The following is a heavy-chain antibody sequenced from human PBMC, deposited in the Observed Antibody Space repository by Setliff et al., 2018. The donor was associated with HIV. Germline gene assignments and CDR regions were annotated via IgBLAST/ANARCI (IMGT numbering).Heavy chain of an antibody. CDR1: GYTFTHSY. CDR2: VDPEDGEA. V-gene: IGHV1-69-2*01. CDR3: ARRRAVGGPTKFDS. Sequence: ASVKVSCKASGYTFTHSYMHWVRQAPGKGLEWMGRVDPEDGEAIYVEKFQGRVTITADTSTDTAYMELSSLRSEDTAVYYCARRRAVGGPTKFDSWGQGTLGTVSS. J-gene: IGHJ4*02. D-gene: IGHD6-19*01.